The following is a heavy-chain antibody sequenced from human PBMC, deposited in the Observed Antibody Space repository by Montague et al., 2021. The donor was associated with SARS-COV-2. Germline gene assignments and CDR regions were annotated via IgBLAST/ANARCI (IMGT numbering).Heavy chain of an antibody. CDR2: IYYSGST. J-gene: IGHJ4*02. V-gene: IGHV4-59*07. D-gene: IGHD3-22*01. CDR3: ARGMHYYDSSGYYFDY. Sequence: SDTLSLTCTVSGGSISSYYWSWIRQPPGRGLEWIGYIYYSGSTNYNPSLKSRVTISVDTSKNQFSLKLSSVIAADTAVYYCARGMHYYDSSGYYFDYWGQGTLVTVSS. CDR1: GGSISSYY.